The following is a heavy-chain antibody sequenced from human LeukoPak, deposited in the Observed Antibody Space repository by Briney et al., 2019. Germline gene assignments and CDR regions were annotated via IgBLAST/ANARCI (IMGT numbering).Heavy chain of an antibody. CDR3: ARQEIGLRSFDP. D-gene: IGHD3/OR15-3a*01. CDR1: GGSISSSLYH. J-gene: IGHJ5*02. CDR2: IYYTGTT. Sequence: PSETLSLTCTVSGGSISSSLYHWGWIRQSPGKIREWLGSIYYTGTTHYNPSLKSRVTISVDTSKNQFSLNLSSVTAADTAVYYCARQEIGLRSFDPWGQGTLVTVSS. V-gene: IGHV4-39*01.